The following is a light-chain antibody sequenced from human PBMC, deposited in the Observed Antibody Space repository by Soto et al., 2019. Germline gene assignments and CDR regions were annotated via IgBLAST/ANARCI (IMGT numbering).Light chain of an antibody. V-gene: IGKV3-20*01. CDR2: GAS. CDR1: ESVSSSY. CDR3: QQYGSSPKYT. Sequence: EIVLTQSPGTLSLSPGERVTLSCRASESVSSSYLAWYQQKPGQAPRLLIYGASSRATGIPDRFSGSESGTDFSLTISRLEPEDFAVYYWQQYGSSPKYTFGQGTKLEIK. J-gene: IGKJ2*01.